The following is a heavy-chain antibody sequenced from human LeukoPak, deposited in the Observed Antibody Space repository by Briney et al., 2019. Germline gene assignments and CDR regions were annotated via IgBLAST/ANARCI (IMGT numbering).Heavy chain of an antibody. CDR3: AKVGLLGYCSSTSCSPFDY. J-gene: IGHJ4*02. CDR2: ISGSGGST. D-gene: IGHD2-2*01. V-gene: IGHV3-23*01. Sequence: PGGSLRLSCAASGFTFSSYAMHWVRQAPGKGLEWVSAISGSGGSTYYADSVKGRFTISRDNSKNTLYLQMNSLRAEDTAVYYCAKVGLLGYCSSTSCSPFDYWGQGTLVTVSS. CDR1: GFTFSSYA.